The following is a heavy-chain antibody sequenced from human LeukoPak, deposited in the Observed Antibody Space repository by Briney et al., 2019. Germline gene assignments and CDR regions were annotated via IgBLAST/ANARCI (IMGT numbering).Heavy chain of an antibody. Sequence: ASVKVSCKASGYTFTGYYMHWVRQAPGQGLEWMGWINPNSGGTNYAQKFKGRVTMTRETSISTAYMELSRLRSDDTAVYYCARGFDSYGSVYYWGQGTLVTVSS. D-gene: IGHD5-18*01. CDR2: INPNSGGT. CDR1: GYTFTGYY. CDR3: ARGFDSYGSVYY. J-gene: IGHJ4*02. V-gene: IGHV1-2*02.